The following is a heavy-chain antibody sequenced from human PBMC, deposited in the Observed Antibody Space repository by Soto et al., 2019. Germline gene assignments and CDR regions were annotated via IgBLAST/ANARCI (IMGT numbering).Heavy chain of an antibody. CDR2: TYYRSKLYY. CDR1: GDSVASNSAG. CDR3: ARGEQYSGRIFDY. Sequence: QVQLQQTGPGLVKPSQTLSLTCAITGDSVASNSAGWSWVREFPSTGLEWLGRTYYRSKLYYEYAVSVRGRITNNPDTSQNPYSLQLNSATPEDTAVYFCARGEQYSGRIFDYWGQGTLVTVSS. J-gene: IGHJ4*01. D-gene: IGHD1-26*01. V-gene: IGHV6-1*01.